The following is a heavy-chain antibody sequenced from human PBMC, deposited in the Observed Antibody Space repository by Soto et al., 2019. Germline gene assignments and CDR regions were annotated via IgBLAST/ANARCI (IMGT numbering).Heavy chain of an antibody. CDR3: ARVTETTVTTHFDY. J-gene: IGHJ4*02. D-gene: IGHD4-17*01. CDR1: GFTVSSNH. Sequence: GGSLRLSCAASGFTVSSNHMSWVRQAPGKGLEWVSVIYSGGSTYYADSVKGRFTFSRDNSKNTLYLQMNSLRAEDTAVYYCARVTETTVTTHFDYWGQGTLVTVSS. V-gene: IGHV3-66*01. CDR2: IYSGGST.